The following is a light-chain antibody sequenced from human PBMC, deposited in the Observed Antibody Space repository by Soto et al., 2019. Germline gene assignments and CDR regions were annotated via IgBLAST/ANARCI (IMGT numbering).Light chain of an antibody. CDR2: GAS. CDR3: QQSHTTLFT. CDR1: QSISTN. Sequence: DLQMTQSPSSLSASVGERVTITCRASQSISTNLNWYQQKPGKAPKLLISGASALQGGVSSRFSGSGSGTGFTLTISSLQPEDSATYFCQQSHTTLFTFGPGTKVDLK. V-gene: IGKV1-39*01. J-gene: IGKJ3*01.